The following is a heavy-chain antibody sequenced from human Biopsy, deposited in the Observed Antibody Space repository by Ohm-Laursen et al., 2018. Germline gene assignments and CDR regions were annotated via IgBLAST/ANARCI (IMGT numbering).Heavy chain of an antibody. J-gene: IGHJ6*02. CDR1: GFTFDDYG. V-gene: IGHV3-43D*04. CDR3: ARAFRGQYFYYYYGMDV. D-gene: IGHD3-9*01. Sequence: GSLRLSCSASGFTFDDYGVHWVRQAPGKGLEWVSLISWDGRTRYYADSVKGRFTISRDNSKNSLYLQMNSLRLEDTALYFCARAFRGQYFYYYYGMDVWGQGTTVTVSS. CDR2: ISWDGRTR.